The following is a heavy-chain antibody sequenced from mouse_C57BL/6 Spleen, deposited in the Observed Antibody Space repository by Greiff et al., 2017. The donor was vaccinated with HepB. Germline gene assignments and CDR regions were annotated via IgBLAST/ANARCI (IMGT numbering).Heavy chain of an antibody. J-gene: IGHJ1*03. V-gene: IGHV5-4*01. CDR3: ARDHPGDWYFDV. Sequence: EVKLVESGGGLVKPGGSLKLSCAASGFTFSSYAMSWVRQTPEKRLEWVATISDGGSYTYYPDNVKGRFTISRDNAKNNLYLQMSHLKSEDTAMYYCARDHPGDWYFDVWGTGTTVTVAS. CDR1: GFTFSSYA. CDR2: ISDGGSYT.